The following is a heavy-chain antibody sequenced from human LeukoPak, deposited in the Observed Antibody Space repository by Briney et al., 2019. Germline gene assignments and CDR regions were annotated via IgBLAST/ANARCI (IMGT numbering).Heavy chain of an antibody. CDR3: ARDGPMVRGWYGMDV. CDR1: GFTFSSYG. J-gene: IGHJ6*02. V-gene: IGHV3-33*01. Sequence: GGSLRLSCAASGFTFSSYGMHWVRQAPGKGLEWVAVIWYDGSNKYYADSVKGRFTISRDNSKNTLYLQMNSLRAEDTAAYYCARDGPMVRGWYGMDVWGQGTTVTVSS. D-gene: IGHD3-10*01. CDR2: IWYDGSNK.